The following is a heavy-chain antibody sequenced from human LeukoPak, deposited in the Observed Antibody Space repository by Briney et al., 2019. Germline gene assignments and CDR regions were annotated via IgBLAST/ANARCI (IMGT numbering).Heavy chain of an antibody. CDR1: TPSISTYY. D-gene: IGHD6-13*01. V-gene: IGHV4-59*01. J-gene: IGHJ5*02. CDR3: ARVPIAAAGTYWFDT. CDR2: IYYSGSH. Sequence: SETRSLTCTLSTPSISTYYWGWLRHPPGEGREWLGYIYYSGSHTFNRTLKGRVPIPGETSKDQFSLKLSSVTAAETAVYYCARVPIAAAGTYWFDTWGQGTLVTVSS.